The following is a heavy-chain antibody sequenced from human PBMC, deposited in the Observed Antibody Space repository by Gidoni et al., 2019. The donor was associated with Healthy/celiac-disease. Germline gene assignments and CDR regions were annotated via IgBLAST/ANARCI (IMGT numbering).Heavy chain of an antibody. CDR3: ARDPRLVHRGGAAFDI. D-gene: IGHD3-16*01. CDR1: GFTFSSYS. J-gene: IGHJ3*02. V-gene: IGHV3-21*01. CDR2: ISSRCSYI. Sequence: EVQRVESGGGLGKHGGSLRLSCAASGFTFSSYSMNWVRQAPGKGLEWVSAISSRCSYIYYADSVKGRCTISRDNAKNSLYLQMNSLRADDTAVYYCARDPRLVHRGGAAFDIWGQGTMVTVSS.